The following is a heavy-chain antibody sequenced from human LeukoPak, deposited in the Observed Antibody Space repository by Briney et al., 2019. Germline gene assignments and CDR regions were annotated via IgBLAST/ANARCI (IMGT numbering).Heavy chain of an antibody. Sequence: PSETLSLTCTVSGGSLSSYYWSWIRQPAGKGLEWIGRIYTSGSTNYNPSLKSRVTMSVDTSKNQFSLKLSSVTAADTAVYYRARAKGVAARENAFDIWGQGTMVTVSS. CDR3: ARAKGVAARENAFDI. CDR2: IYTSGST. D-gene: IGHD6-6*01. V-gene: IGHV4-4*07. J-gene: IGHJ3*02. CDR1: GGSLSSYY.